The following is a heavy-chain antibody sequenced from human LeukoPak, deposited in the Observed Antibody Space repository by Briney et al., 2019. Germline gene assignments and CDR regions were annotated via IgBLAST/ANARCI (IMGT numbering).Heavy chain of an antibody. J-gene: IGHJ4*02. CDR2: ISGSGGST. V-gene: IGHV3-23*01. Sequence: PGGSLRLSCAASGFTFSSYAMSWVAQAPGRGLECLSSISGSGGSTYYADSVKGRFTISRDNSKNTLYLQMNSLRAEDKAVYYCAKKFLERHRGSFDYWGQGTLVTVSS. CDR3: AKKFLERHRGSFDY. CDR1: GFTFSSYA. D-gene: IGHD1-1*01.